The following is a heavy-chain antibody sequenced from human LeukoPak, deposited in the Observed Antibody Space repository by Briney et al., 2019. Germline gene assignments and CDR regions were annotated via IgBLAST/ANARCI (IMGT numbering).Heavy chain of an antibody. V-gene: IGHV4-59*01. CDR2: IYYSGST. D-gene: IGHD6-13*01. J-gene: IGHJ4*02. CDR1: GGSISPYY. CDR3: ARETYSGSWYGD. Sequence: SETLSLTCTVSGGSISPYYWAWIRQPPGKGLEWIGHIYYSGSTNYNPSLESRVTISVDTSENQFSLKLSSVTAADTAVYYCARETYSGSWYGDWGQGTLVTVSS.